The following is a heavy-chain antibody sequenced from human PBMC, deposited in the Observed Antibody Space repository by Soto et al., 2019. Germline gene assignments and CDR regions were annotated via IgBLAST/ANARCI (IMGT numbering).Heavy chain of an antibody. Sequence: SETLSLTCTVSGGSISGYYWNWIRQPPGKDLEWIGHMHHSGRTHYNPSLKSRVAVSVDTSKNQFSLYLNSVTAADTAVYYCARWVEVSLDYFDSWGQGIQVTVSS. CDR3: ARWVEVSLDYFDS. CDR1: GGSISGYY. CDR2: MHHSGRT. V-gene: IGHV4-59*12. D-gene: IGHD6-6*01. J-gene: IGHJ4*02.